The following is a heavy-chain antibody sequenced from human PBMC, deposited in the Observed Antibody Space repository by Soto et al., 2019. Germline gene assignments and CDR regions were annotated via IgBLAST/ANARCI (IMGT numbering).Heavy chain of an antibody. Sequence: PVKVSCKASGGTFSSYAISWVRQAPGQGLEWMGGIIPIFGTANYAQKFQGRVTITADESTSTAYMELSSLRSEDTAVYYCARDLYYYYGMDVWGQGTTVTVSS. V-gene: IGHV1-69*13. CDR1: GGTFSSYA. CDR3: ARDLYYYYGMDV. CDR2: IIPIFGTA. J-gene: IGHJ6*02.